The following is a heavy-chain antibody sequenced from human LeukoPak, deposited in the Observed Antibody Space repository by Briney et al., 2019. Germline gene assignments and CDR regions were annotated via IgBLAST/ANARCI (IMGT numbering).Heavy chain of an antibody. CDR2: ISGSGGST. J-gene: IGHJ4*02. D-gene: IGHD6-19*01. V-gene: IGHV3-23*01. CDR3: AKAGYSSGWPPDY. Sequence: GGSLRLSCAASGFTFSSYAMSCVRQAPGKGLEWVSAISGSGGSTYYADSVKGRFTISRDNSKNTLYLQMNSLRAEDTAVYYCAKAGYSSGWPPDYWGQGTLVTVSS. CDR1: GFTFSSYA.